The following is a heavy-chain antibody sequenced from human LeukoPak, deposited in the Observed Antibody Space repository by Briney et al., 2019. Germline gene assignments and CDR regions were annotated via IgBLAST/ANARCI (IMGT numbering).Heavy chain of an antibody. D-gene: IGHD2-21*02. Sequence: PSETLSLTCTVSGGSISTYYWNWIRQPAGKGLEWIGHIYTTGSTNYNPSLKSRVTMSVDTSKNQFSLKLNSVTAADTAVYYCARDRVFVVSLAYCGGDCYSLRRYFDLWGRGTLVTVSS. V-gene: IGHV4-4*07. CDR2: IYTTGST. J-gene: IGHJ2*01. CDR3: ARDRVFVVSLAYCGGDCYSLRRYFDL. CDR1: GGSISTYY.